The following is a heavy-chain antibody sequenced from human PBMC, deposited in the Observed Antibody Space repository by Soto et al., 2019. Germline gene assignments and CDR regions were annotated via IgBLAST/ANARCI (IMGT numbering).Heavy chain of an antibody. CDR2: ISGDGINT. CDR3: ARGNLSFDFDS. Sequence: QIQLVESEGDGVQPGKSLRLSCAASGFNFGFFGMHWVRQAPGKGLEWVAFISGDGINTQYADSVRGRFTLSRDYSRKTMYLQMDSLRDEDTALYYCARGNLSFDFDSWGLGTLVTVSS. V-gene: IGHV3-30*03. CDR1: GFNFGFFG. J-gene: IGHJ4*02. D-gene: IGHD1-26*01.